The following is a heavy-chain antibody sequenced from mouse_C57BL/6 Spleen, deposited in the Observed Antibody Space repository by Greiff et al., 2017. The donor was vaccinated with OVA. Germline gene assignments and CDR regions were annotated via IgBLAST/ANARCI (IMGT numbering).Heavy chain of an antibody. Sequence: VQLQQPGAELVRPGSSVKLSCKASGYTFTSYWMHWVKQRPIQGLEWIGNIDPSDSETHYNQKFKDKATLTVDKSSSTAYMQLSSLTSEDSAVYYCARDLPLYAMDYWGQGTSVTVSS. J-gene: IGHJ4*01. V-gene: IGHV1-52*01. CDR3: ARDLPLYAMDY. CDR2: IDPSDSET. CDR1: GYTFTSYW. D-gene: IGHD6-1*01.